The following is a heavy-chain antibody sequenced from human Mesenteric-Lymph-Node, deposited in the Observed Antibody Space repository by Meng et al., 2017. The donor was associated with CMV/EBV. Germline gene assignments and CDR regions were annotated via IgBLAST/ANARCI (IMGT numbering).Heavy chain of an antibody. CDR2: IIPIFGTA. CDR3: ARGRGYGPYYFDY. Sequence: SVKVSCKASGYTFTSYDINWVRQATGQGLEWMGGIIPIFGTANYAQKFQGRVTITTDESTSTAYMELSSLRSEDTAVYYCARGRGYGPYYFDYWGQGTLVTVSS. J-gene: IGHJ4*02. V-gene: IGHV1-69*05. D-gene: IGHD5-12*01. CDR1: GYTFTSYD.